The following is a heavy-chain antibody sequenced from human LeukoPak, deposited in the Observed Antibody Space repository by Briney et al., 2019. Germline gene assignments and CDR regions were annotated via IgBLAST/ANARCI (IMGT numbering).Heavy chain of an antibody. J-gene: IGHJ3*02. Sequence: SETLSLTCAVYGGSFSGYYWSWIRQPPGKGLEWIGYIYYSGSTNYNPSLKSRVTISVDTSKNQFSLKLSSVTAADTAVYYCARDPGQSPYDFWSGYYSPSAFDIWGQGTMVTVSS. CDR2: IYYSGST. CDR3: ARDPGQSPYDFWSGYYSPSAFDI. D-gene: IGHD3-3*01. CDR1: GGSFSGYY. V-gene: IGHV4-59*01.